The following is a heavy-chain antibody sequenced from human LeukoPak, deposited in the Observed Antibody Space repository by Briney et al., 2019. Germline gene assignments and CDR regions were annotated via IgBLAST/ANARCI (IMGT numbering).Heavy chain of an antibody. CDR3: ARAPPVLTTVAFDY. CDR2: INAGNGNT. V-gene: IGHV1-3*01. Sequence: ASVKVSCKASGYTFTSYAMHWVRQAPGQRLEWMGWINAGNGNTKYSQKFQGRVTITKDTSASTAYMELSSLRSEDTAVYYCARAPPVLTTVAFDYWGQGTLVTVSS. CDR1: GYTFTSYA. D-gene: IGHD4-23*01. J-gene: IGHJ4*02.